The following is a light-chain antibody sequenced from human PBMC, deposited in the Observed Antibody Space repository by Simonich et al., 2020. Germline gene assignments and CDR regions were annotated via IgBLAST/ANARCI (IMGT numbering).Light chain of an antibody. CDR1: SSDVGCYNY. Sequence: QSALTQPASVSGSPGQSITISCTGTSSDVGCYNYVSWYQQHPGKAPNHMIYDVSKRPSGVSNRFSGSKSGNTASLTISGLQAEDEADYYCCSYAGSSTVVFGGGTKLTVL. CDR3: CSYAGSSTVV. J-gene: IGLJ2*01. V-gene: IGLV2-23*02. CDR2: DVS.